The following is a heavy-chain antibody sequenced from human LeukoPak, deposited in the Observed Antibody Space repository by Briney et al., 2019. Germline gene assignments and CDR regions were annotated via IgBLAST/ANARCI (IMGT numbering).Heavy chain of an antibody. Sequence: SETLSLTCTVSGGSISSYYWSWIRQPAGKGLEWMGRIYTSGSTNYNPSLKSRVTMSVDTSKNQFSLKLSSVTAADTAVYYCAGSAGHCSSTSCYPSYYYYGMDVWGQGTTVTVSS. CDR1: GGSISSYY. J-gene: IGHJ6*02. D-gene: IGHD2-2*01. CDR2: IYTSGST. CDR3: AGSAGHCSSTSCYPSYYYYGMDV. V-gene: IGHV4-4*07.